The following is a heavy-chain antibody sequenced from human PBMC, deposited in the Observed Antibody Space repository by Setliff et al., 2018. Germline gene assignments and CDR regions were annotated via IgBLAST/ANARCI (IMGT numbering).Heavy chain of an antibody. D-gene: IGHD2-8*02. CDR1: GFTFVNYW. V-gene: IGHV3-74*01. CDR2: VNSDGSST. Sequence: GSLRLSCAASGFTFVNYWMHWVRQAPGKGLVWVSRVNSDGSSTIYADSVKGRFTISRDNAKNSLYLQMNSLRAEDTAVYYCASSGGGNYEAYFDYWGQGTLVTVSS. J-gene: IGHJ4*02. CDR3: ASSGGGNYEAYFDY.